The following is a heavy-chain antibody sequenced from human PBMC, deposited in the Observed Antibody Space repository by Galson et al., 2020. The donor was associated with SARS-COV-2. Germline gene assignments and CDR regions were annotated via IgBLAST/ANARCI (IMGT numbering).Heavy chain of an antibody. D-gene: IGHD5-12*01. Sequence: GGSLRLSCAASGFTFSSYWMSWVRQAPGKGLEWVANIKQDGSEKYYVDSVKGRFTISRDNAKNSLYLQMNSLRAEDTAVYYCARAGGYSGYDGFDDWGQGTLVTVSS. CDR1: GFTFSSYW. CDR2: IKQDGSEK. V-gene: IGHV3-7*01. CDR3: ARAGGYSGYDGFDD. J-gene: IGHJ4*02.